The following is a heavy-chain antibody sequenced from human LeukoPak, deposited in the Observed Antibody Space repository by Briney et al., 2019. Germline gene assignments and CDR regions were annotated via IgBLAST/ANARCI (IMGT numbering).Heavy chain of an antibody. CDR3: ARHYIQKSLWPFDY. V-gene: IGHV4-39*01. CDR2: IYYSGST. Sequence: AETLSLTCTVSGVSISSSIYYWGWIRHPPGKGLEWIGSIYYSGSTYYNPSLKSRVTISVDTSKNQFSLKLSSVTAADTAVYYCARHYIQKSLWPFDYWGQGTLVTVSS. CDR1: GVSISSSIYY. J-gene: IGHJ4*02. D-gene: IGHD3-10*01.